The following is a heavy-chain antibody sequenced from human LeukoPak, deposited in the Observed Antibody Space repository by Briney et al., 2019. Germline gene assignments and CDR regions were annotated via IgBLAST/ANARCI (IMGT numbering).Heavy chain of an antibody. CDR3: ASRCTNDICYKGYYMDV. J-gene: IGHJ6*03. V-gene: IGHV1-2*02. CDR1: RATFTRYY. CDR2: FNPNSGAT. Sequence: ASVKVSCKASRATFTRYYMHWVRQSPGQRLEWMGWFNPNSGATYYAQKFQGRVTMTRETSISTVSMELSRLRSDDTAVYYCASRCTNDICYKGYYMDVWGKGTTVTVSS. D-gene: IGHD2-8*01.